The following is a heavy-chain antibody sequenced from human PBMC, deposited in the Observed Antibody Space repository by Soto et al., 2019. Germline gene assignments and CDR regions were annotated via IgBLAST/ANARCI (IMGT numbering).Heavy chain of an antibody. CDR2: IYYSGST. CDR3: AMTVVQHXXXXXXX. V-gene: IGHV4-39*01. Sequence: QLQLQESGPGLVKPSETLSLTCTVSGGSISSSSYYWGWIRQPPGKGLEWIGSIYYSGSTYYNPXXXXXXTISVDXXXXXXXXXXSSVXXXXXXXXXXAMTVVQHXXXXXXXWG. CDR1: GGSISSSSYY. D-gene: IGHD2-15*01. J-gene: IGHJ5*01.